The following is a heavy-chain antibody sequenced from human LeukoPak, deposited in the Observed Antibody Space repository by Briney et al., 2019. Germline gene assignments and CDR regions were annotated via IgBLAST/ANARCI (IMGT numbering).Heavy chain of an antibody. Sequence: PSETLSLTCTVSGGSISSGDYYWSWIRQPPGKGLEWIGYIYYSGSTYYNPSLKSRVTISVDTSKNQFSLKLSSVTAADTAVYYCVLGIVGATTECCAFDIWGQGTMVTVSS. CDR3: VLGIVGATTECCAFDI. D-gene: IGHD1-26*01. V-gene: IGHV4-30-4*08. CDR1: GGSISSGDYY. CDR2: IYYSGST. J-gene: IGHJ3*02.